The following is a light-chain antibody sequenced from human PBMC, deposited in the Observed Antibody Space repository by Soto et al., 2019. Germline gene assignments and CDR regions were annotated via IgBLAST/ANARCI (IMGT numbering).Light chain of an antibody. Sequence: EIVLTQSPVTLSLSPGERATLSCGASQSVSSSYLAWYQQKPGLAPRLLIYGASTRATGIPARFSGSGSGTEFTLTISSLQSEDFAVYYCQQYNNWPRTFGQGTKVDI. V-gene: IGKV3-15*01. CDR3: QQYNNWPRT. CDR2: GAS. J-gene: IGKJ1*01. CDR1: QSVSSSY.